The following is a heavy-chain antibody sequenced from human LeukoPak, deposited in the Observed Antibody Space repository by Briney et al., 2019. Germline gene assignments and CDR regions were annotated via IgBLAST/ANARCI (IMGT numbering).Heavy chain of an antibody. J-gene: IGHJ4*02. CDR1: GGYISTYY. D-gene: IGHD1-7*01. CDR2: IHYSGST. V-gene: IGHV4-59*01. Sequence: SETLSLTCTVSGGYISTYYWSWIRQPPGKGLEWIGFIHYSGSTSYNPSLHSRVTISIDTSKNQFSLRLTSVSAADTALYYCATKSGKLPVDSWGQGTLVTVSS. CDR3: ATKSGKLPVDS.